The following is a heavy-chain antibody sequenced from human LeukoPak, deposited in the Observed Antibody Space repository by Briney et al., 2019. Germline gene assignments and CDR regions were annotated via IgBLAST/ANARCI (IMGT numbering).Heavy chain of an antibody. CDR2: ISGSGDST. CDR3: AKYGAPGWSGYLDY. CDR1: GFTFSNYC. J-gene: IGHJ4*02. Sequence: GSLRLSCAASGFTFSNYCVTWVRQAPGKALEWVSSISGSGDSTYYADSVKGRFTISRDNSKNTLYLQMYSLRVEDTAIYYCAKYGAPGWSGYLDYWGQGTLVTVSS. V-gene: IGHV3-23*01. D-gene: IGHD4/OR15-4a*01.